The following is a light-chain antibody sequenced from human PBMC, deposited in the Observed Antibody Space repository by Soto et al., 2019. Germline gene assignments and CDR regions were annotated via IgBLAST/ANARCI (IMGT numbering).Light chain of an antibody. CDR3: QQYNSYSWT. Sequence: DIQMTQSPSTLSASVGDRVTITCRASKSISGWLAWYQQKPGKAPKLLIYKASSLESGVPSRFSGSGSGTEFTLTISSLQPDDFATYYCQQYNSYSWTFGQGTKVEI. CDR1: KSISGW. V-gene: IGKV1-5*03. CDR2: KAS. J-gene: IGKJ1*01.